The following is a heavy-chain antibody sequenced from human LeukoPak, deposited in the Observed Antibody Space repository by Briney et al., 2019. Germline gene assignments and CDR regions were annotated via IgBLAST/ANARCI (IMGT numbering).Heavy chain of an antibody. CDR2: IYSGGST. CDR1: GFTVSSNY. Sequence: GGSLRLSCAASGFTVSSNYMSWVRQAPGKGLEWVSVIYSGGSTYYGDSVKGRFTISRDNSKTTLYLQMNSLRAEDTAVYCYARLWVVTARPTTAYYYFAYWGQGTLVTVSS. CDR3: ARLWVVTARPTTAYYYFAY. V-gene: IGHV3-53*01. J-gene: IGHJ4*02. D-gene: IGHD4-23*01.